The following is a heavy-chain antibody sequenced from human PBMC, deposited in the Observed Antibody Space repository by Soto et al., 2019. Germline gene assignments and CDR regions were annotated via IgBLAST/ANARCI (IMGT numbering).Heavy chain of an antibody. Sequence: QVQLQQWGAGLLKPSETLSLTCAVYGGSFSGYYWSWIRQPPGKGLEWIGEIKHSGSTNYNPSLKSRVTISVDTSKNQFSLKLSSVTAADTAVYYCASSITGTTRLFDYWGQGTLVTVSS. CDR3: ASSITGTTRLFDY. J-gene: IGHJ4*02. CDR2: IKHSGST. V-gene: IGHV4-34*01. D-gene: IGHD1-7*01. CDR1: GGSFSGYY.